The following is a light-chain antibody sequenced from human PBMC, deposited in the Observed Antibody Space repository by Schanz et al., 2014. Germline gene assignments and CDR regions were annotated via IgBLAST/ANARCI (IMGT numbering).Light chain of an antibody. CDR3: SSYAGSNNPVV. CDR2: KVT. J-gene: IGLJ2*01. CDR1: SSDVGGYNF. Sequence: QSALTQPPSASGSPGQSVTISCTGTSSDVGGYNFVSWYQQIPGKAPKLMIYKVTQRPSGVSNRFSGSKSDNTASLTISGLQAEDEADYYCSSYAGSNNPVVFGGGTKLTVL. V-gene: IGLV2-8*01.